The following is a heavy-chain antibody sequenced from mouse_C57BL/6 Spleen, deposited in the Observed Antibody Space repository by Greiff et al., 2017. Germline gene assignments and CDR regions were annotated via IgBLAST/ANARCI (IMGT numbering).Heavy chain of an antibody. CDR1: GYTFTSYW. CDR2: IYPGSGST. J-gene: IGHJ1*03. Sequence: VQLQQPGAELVKPGASVKMSCKASGYTFTSYWITWVKQRPGQGLEWIGDIYPGSGSTNYNEKFKSKDTLTVDTSSSTAYMQLSSLTSEDSAVYYCARSGYGSSYWYFDVGGTGTTVTVSS. D-gene: IGHD1-1*01. CDR3: ARSGYGSSYWYFDV. V-gene: IGHV1-55*01.